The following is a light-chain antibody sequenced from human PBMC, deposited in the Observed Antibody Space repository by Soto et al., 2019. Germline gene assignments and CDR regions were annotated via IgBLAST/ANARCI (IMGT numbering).Light chain of an antibody. J-gene: IGKJ4*01. V-gene: IGKV1-27*01. CDR3: QNYNSAPPAGT. CDR1: QGINNH. CDR2: AAS. Sequence: DFQMTQSPSSLSASVGDRVTITCRASQGINNHLAWFQQKPGKVPKVLIYAASTLQSGVPSRFSGSGSGTDFTLTLSSLQPEEVAPYYCQNYNSAPPAGTFGGGTKVEIK.